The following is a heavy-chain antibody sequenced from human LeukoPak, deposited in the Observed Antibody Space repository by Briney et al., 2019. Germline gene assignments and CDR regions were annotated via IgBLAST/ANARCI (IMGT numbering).Heavy chain of an antibody. D-gene: IGHD3-10*01. CDR3: ARTTMVRGTYYMDV. V-gene: IGHV4-39*07. CDR2: MNHSGST. CDR1: GGSISSSSYY. J-gene: IGHJ6*03. Sequence: PSETLSLTRTVSGGSISSSSYYWGWIRQPPGKGLEWIGEMNHSGSTNYNPSLKSRVTISVDTSKNQFSLKLSSVTAADTAVYYCARTTMVRGTYYMDVWGKGTTVTVSS.